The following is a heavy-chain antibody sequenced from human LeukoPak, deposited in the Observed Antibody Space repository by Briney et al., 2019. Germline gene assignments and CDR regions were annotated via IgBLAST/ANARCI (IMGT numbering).Heavy chain of an antibody. D-gene: IGHD2-21*02. CDR1: GFTFSSYA. CDR2: ISGSGGST. Sequence: GGSLRLSCAASGFTFSSYAMSWVRQAPGKGLEWVSAISGSGGSTYYADSVKGRFTISRDNSKNTLFLQMNSLRAGDTAIYYCAKDVVVTATPYYFDYWGQGTLVTVSS. J-gene: IGHJ4*02. CDR3: AKDVVVTATPYYFDY. V-gene: IGHV3-23*01.